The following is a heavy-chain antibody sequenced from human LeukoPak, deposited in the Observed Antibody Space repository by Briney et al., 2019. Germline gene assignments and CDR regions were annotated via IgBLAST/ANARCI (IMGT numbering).Heavy chain of an antibody. Sequence: ASVKVSCKASGYTFTSYYMHWVRQAPGQGLEWMGWINPNSGGTNYAQKFQGRVTMTRDTSISTAYMELSRLRSDDTAVYYCARDRRVVPAASDGVDYWGQGTLVTVSS. CDR2: INPNSGGT. J-gene: IGHJ4*02. CDR1: GYTFTSYY. CDR3: ARDRRVVPAASDGVDY. V-gene: IGHV1-2*02. D-gene: IGHD2-2*01.